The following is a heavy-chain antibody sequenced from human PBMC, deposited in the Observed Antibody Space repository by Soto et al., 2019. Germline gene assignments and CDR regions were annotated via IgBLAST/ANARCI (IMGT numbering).Heavy chain of an antibody. J-gene: IGHJ4*02. Sequence: PSDTLSLTSIFSGGSISSGGYYWSWIRQHPGKGLEWMGYIYYSGSTSYNPSLKSRITISVDTSKNQFPLKLSSVTAADTAVYYCARVPPPPPYYDSWTGYHVWGKGTLVTVSS. V-gene: IGHV4-31*02. CDR3: ARVPPPPPYYDSWTGYHV. D-gene: IGHD3-9*01. CDR1: GGSISSGGYY. CDR2: IYYSGST.